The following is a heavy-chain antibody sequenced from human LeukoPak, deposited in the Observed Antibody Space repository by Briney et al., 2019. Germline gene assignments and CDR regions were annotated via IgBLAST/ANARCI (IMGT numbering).Heavy chain of an antibody. V-gene: IGHV1-46*01. D-gene: IGHD5-18*01. J-gene: IGHJ4*02. CDR2: INPSGGST. Sequence: ASVKVSCKASGYTFTSSYMHWVRQAPGQGLEWMGIINPSGGSTSYAQKFQGRVTMTRDTSTSTVYMELSSLRSEDTAVYYCAREGYSYGPFDYWGQGTLVTVSS. CDR3: AREGYSYGPFDY. CDR1: GYTFTSSY.